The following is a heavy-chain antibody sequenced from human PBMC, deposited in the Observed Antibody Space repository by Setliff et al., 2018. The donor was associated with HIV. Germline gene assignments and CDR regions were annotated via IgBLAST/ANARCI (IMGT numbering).Heavy chain of an antibody. V-gene: IGHV3-66*02. Sequence: PGGSLRLSCAASGFSVSTNYMNWVRQAPGKGLEWVSVIHSNGTTYYADSVKGRFTVSRDNSKNTLYLQMNSLMAEDTAVYYCAKFGPVISAAAGLDYWGQGTLVTVSS. CDR2: IHSNGTT. CDR1: GFSVSTNY. D-gene: IGHD2-15*01. J-gene: IGHJ4*02. CDR3: AKFGPVISAAAGLDY.